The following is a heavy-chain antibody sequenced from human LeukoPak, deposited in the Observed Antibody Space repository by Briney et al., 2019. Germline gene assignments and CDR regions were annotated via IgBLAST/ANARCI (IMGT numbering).Heavy chain of an antibody. CDR2: ISAYNGNT. D-gene: IGHD3-3*01. V-gene: IGHV1-18*01. CDR3: ARVFPAYQPYYDFWSGYLYNWFDP. CDR1: GYTFTSYG. J-gene: IGHJ5*02. Sequence: ASVKVSCRASGYTFTSYGISWVRQAPGQGLEWMGWISAYNGNTNYAQKLQGRVTMTTDTSTSTAYMELRSLRSDDTAVYYCARVFPAYQPYYDFWSGYLYNWFDPWGQGTLVTVSS.